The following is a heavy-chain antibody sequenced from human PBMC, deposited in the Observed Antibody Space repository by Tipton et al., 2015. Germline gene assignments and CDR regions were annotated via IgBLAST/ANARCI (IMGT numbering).Heavy chain of an antibody. CDR3: ARDLEHGMDV. J-gene: IGHJ6*02. CDR1: SDSISKYY. CDR2: IQYSGST. D-gene: IGHD5-24*01. Sequence: TLSLTCSVSSDSISKYYWSWIRQPPGKELEWIGYIQYSGSTNYNPAPKSRVTISVDTSKNQFSLTLNSVAAADTAVYYCARDLEHGMDVWGHGTTVTVSS. V-gene: IGHV4-59*01.